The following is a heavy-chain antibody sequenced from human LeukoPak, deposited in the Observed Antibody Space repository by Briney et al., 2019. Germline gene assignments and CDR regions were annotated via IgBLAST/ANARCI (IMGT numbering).Heavy chain of an antibody. Sequence: GGPLRLSCAASGFTFSSYLMHWVRHARGTGLVWVSSVKSDGTATNYADSVKGRFTISRDNAKNTLYLQMNSLRVEDTAVYYCVRKFATGDWGQGTLVTVSS. D-gene: IGHD1-14*01. J-gene: IGHJ4*02. CDR3: VRKFATGD. CDR2: VKSDGTAT. CDR1: GFTFSSYL. V-gene: IGHV3-74*01.